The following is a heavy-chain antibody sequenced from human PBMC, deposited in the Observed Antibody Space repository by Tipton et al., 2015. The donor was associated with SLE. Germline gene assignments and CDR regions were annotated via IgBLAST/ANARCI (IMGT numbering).Heavy chain of an antibody. Sequence: SLTCTVSGASIKSGSYFWTWIRQPAGKGLEWIGRMFSSGDTNYHPSPKSRVTISVDTSKNQLSLKLTSVTAADNAVYYCARGSVVADDFWGQGTLVTVSS. CDR2: MFSSGDT. CDR1: GASIKSGSYF. D-gene: IGHD2-15*01. J-gene: IGHJ4*02. CDR3: ARGSVVADDF. V-gene: IGHV4-61*02.